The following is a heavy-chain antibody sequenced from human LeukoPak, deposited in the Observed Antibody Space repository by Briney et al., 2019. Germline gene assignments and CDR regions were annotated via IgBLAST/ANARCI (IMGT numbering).Heavy chain of an antibody. J-gene: IGHJ2*01. V-gene: IGHV3-23*01. CDR2: ISGSGGST. D-gene: IGHD4-11*01. Sequence: GGSLRLSCAATGFTFSSYAMSWVRQAPGKGLEWVSAISGSGGSTYYADSVKGRFTISRDNSKNTLYLQMNSLRAEDTAVYYCARPVTPNWYFDLWGRGTLVTVSS. CDR3: ARPVTPNWYFDL. CDR1: GFTFSSYA.